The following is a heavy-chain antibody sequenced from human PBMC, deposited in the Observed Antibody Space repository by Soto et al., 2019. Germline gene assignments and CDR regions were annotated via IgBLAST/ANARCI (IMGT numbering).Heavy chain of an antibody. D-gene: IGHD3-22*01. J-gene: IGHJ4*02. V-gene: IGHV1-69*01. CDR1: GGTFSSYA. Sequence: QVQLVQSGAEVKKPGSSVKVSCKASGGTFSSYAISWVRQAPGQGLEWMGGIIPIFGTANYAQKFQGRVTITADESTSTAYMELSXXXXXXXAVYYCAREGASGSHIGYWGQGTLVTVSS. CDR2: IIPIFGTA. CDR3: AREGASGSHIGY.